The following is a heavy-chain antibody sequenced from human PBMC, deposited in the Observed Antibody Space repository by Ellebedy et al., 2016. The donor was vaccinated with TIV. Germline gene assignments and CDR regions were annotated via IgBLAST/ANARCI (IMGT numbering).Heavy chain of an antibody. Sequence: GESLKISCAASGFTFSSYAMNWVRQAPGKGPEWVSAISGSGDTTYYADSVKGRFTISRDNSQDTVHLQMNSLRAEDTAVYYCTKRGVGWAAFDIWGPGTMVTVSS. CDR2: ISGSGDTT. D-gene: IGHD6-19*01. CDR3: TKRGVGWAAFDI. J-gene: IGHJ3*02. CDR1: GFTFSSYA. V-gene: IGHV3-23*01.